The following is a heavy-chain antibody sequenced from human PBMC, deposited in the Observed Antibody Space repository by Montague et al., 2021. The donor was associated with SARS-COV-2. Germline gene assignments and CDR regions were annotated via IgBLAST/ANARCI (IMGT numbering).Heavy chain of an antibody. J-gene: IGHJ4*02. D-gene: IGHD3-10*01. CDR1: SGSIISSGYY. CDR2: IYYSGTT. V-gene: IGHV4-39*02. CDR3: ARGMIRGVTTPFDY. Sequence: ETLSLTCSVSSGSIISSGYYWGWIRQPPGKELEWIGNIYYSGTTYYNPSLQSRGTISVDTSKNHLSLRLSSVTAADTAVYFCARGMIRGVTTPFDYWGQGSQDTVSS.